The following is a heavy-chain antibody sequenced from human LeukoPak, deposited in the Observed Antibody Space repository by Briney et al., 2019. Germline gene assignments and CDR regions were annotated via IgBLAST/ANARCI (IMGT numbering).Heavy chain of an antibody. CDR1: GGSFSGYY. CDR2: INHSGST. Sequence: SETLSLTCAVYGGSFSGYYWSWIRQPPGKGLEWIGEINHSGSTNYNPSLKSRVTISVDTSKNQFSLKLSSVTAADTAVYYCASLNYDFWSGYYYYYYMDVWGKGTTVTVSS. J-gene: IGHJ6*03. D-gene: IGHD3-3*01. CDR3: ASLNYDFWSGYYYYYYMDV. V-gene: IGHV4-34*01.